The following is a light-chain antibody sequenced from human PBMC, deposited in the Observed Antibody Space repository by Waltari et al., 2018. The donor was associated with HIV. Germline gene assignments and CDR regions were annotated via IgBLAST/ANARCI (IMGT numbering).Light chain of an antibody. CDR1: QGIGPY. V-gene: IGKV1-5*03. CDR3: QQYNSDSRT. Sequence: DIHMTQSPSTLAASVGDRVTITCRASQGIGPYLAWYQQKPGKAPKLLIYKSSNLESGGPSRFSGSGSDTEFSLTISSLQPDDFATYYCQQYNSDSRTFGRGTKVEIK. CDR2: KSS. J-gene: IGKJ1*01.